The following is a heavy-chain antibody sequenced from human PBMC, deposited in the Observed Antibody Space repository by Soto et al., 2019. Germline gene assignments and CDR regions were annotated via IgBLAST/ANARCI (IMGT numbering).Heavy chain of an antibody. Sequence: ASVKVSCKASGYTFTSYYMHWVRQAPGQGLEWMGIINPSGGSTSYAQKFQGRVTMTRDTSTSTVYMELSSLRSEDTAVYYCARDGEVTMVRGVILQGASWTYYFDYWGQGTLVTVSS. CDR1: GYTFTSYY. CDR2: INPSGGST. D-gene: IGHD3-10*01. J-gene: IGHJ4*02. CDR3: ARDGEVTMVRGVILQGASWTYYFDY. V-gene: IGHV1-46*01.